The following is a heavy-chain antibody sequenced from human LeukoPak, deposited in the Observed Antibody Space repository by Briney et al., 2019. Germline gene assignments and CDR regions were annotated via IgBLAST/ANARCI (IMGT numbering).Heavy chain of an antibody. J-gene: IGHJ6*02. CDR1: GYTFTGYY. CDR3: ASLTGTTNYYYGMDV. CDR2: INPNSGGT. D-gene: IGHD1-20*01. Sequence: ASVNVSCRASGYTFTGYYMHWVRQAPGQGLEGMGWINPNSGGTNYAQKFQGRVTMTRDTSISTAYMELSRLRSDDTAVYYCASLTGTTNYYYGMDVWGQGTTVTVSS. V-gene: IGHV1-2*02.